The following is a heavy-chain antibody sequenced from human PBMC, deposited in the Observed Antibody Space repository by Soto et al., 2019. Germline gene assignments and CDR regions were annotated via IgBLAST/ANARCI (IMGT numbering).Heavy chain of an antibody. Sequence: SETLSLTCTVSGGSISSYYWSWIRQPPGKGLEWIGEINHSGSTNYNPSLKSRVTISVDTSKNQFSLKLSSVTAADTAVYYCARGNGYYYDSSGPNWFDPWGQGTLVTVSS. CDR1: GGSISSYY. CDR3: ARGNGYYYDSSGPNWFDP. V-gene: IGHV4-34*01. J-gene: IGHJ5*02. CDR2: INHSGST. D-gene: IGHD3-22*01.